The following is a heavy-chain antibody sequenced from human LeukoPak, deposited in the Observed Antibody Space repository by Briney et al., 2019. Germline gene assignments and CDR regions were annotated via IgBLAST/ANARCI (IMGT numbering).Heavy chain of an antibody. V-gene: IGHV1-69*06. CDR1: GGTFSSYA. CDR3: ARDRGPVRGVIAY. Sequence: SVKVSCKASGGTFSSYAISWVRQAPGQGLEWMGGIIPIFGTANYAQKFQGRVTITADKSTSTAYMELRSLRSDDTAVYYCARDRGPVRGVIAYWGQGTLVTVSS. D-gene: IGHD3-10*01. J-gene: IGHJ4*02. CDR2: IIPIFGTA.